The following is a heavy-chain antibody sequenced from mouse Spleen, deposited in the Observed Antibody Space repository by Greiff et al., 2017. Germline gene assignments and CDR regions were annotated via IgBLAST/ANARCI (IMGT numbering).Heavy chain of an antibody. V-gene: IGHV7-1*01. J-gene: IGHJ3*01. D-gene: IGHD2-4*01. Sequence: EVKLVESGGGFVQSGRSLRLSCATSGFTFSDFYMEWVRQAPGKGLEWIAASRNKANDYTTEYSASVKGRFIVSRDTSQSILYLQMNALRAEDTAIYYCARDGGITTAWFAYWGQGTLVTVSA. CDR3: ARDGGITTAWFAY. CDR2: SRNKANDYTT. CDR1: GFTFSDFY.